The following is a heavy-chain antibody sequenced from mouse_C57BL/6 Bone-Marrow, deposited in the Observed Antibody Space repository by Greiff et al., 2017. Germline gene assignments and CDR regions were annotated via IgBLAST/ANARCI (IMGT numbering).Heavy chain of an antibody. CDR1: GFTFSSYT. CDR3: ARSDYYGPDY. D-gene: IGHD1-1*01. CDR2: ISGGGGNT. J-gene: IGHJ2*01. Sequence: EVNLVESGGGLVKPGGSLKLSCAASGFTFSSYTMSWVRQTPEKRLEWVATISGGGGNTYYPDSVKGRFTISRDNAKNTLYLQMSSLRSEDTALYYCARSDYYGPDYWGQGTTLTVSS. V-gene: IGHV5-9*01.